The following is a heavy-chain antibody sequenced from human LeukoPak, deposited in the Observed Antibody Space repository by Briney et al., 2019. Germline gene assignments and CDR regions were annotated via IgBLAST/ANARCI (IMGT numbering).Heavy chain of an antibody. CDR2: IYYSGST. CDR1: GGSISSYY. V-gene: IGHV4-59*08. Sequence: SETLSLTCTVSGGSISSYYWSWIRQPPGKGLEWIGYIYYSGSTNYNPSLKSRVTISVDTSKNQFSLKLSSVTAADTAVYYCARPGIAAAGTPGDMDVWGQGTTVTVSS. J-gene: IGHJ6*02. D-gene: IGHD6-13*01. CDR3: ARPGIAAAGTPGDMDV.